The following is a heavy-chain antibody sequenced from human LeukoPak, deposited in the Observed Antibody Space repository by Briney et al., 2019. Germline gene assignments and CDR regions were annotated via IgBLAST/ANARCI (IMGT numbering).Heavy chain of an antibody. CDR1: GDSVSSNTAA. D-gene: IGHD6-25*01. CDR3: IRDNRQRMAFDY. J-gene: IGHJ4*02. CDR2: TYYRSKWYN. Sequence: SQTLSLTCAISGDSVSSNTAAWNWIRQSPSRGLEWLGRTYYRSKWYNDYAVSVGSRITINADTSKNQFSLQLNSVTPEDTAVYYCIRDNRQRMAFDYWGQGSLVTVSS. V-gene: IGHV6-1*01.